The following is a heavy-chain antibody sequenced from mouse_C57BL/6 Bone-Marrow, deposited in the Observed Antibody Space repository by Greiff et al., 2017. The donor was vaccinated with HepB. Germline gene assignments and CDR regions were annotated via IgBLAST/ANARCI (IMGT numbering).Heavy chain of an antibody. CDR3: ARWGGFAY. Sequence: QVQLKESGAELARPGASVKLSCKASGYTFTSYGISWVKQRTGQGLEWIGEIYPRSGNTYYNEKFRGKATLTADKSSSTAYMELRSLTSEDSAVYFCARWGGFAYWGQGTLVTVSA. D-gene: IGHD1-1*02. CDR1: GYTFTSYG. J-gene: IGHJ3*01. CDR2: IYPRSGNT. V-gene: IGHV1-81*01.